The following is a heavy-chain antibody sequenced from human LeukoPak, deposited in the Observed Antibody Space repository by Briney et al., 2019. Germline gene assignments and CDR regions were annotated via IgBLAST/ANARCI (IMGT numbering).Heavy chain of an antibody. CDR3: AKATYDNSGRSNYFGY. J-gene: IGHJ4*02. D-gene: IGHD3-22*01. V-gene: IGHV3-23*01. Sequence: PGGSLRLSCAASGFTYNIYAMSWVRQAPGKGPEWVSVISSSGDYTNYADSVKGRFTVSRDNFRNNLYLQMNSLRVEDTALYYCAKATYDNSGRSNYFGYWGQGTLVSVSS. CDR1: GFTYNIYA. CDR2: ISSSGDYT.